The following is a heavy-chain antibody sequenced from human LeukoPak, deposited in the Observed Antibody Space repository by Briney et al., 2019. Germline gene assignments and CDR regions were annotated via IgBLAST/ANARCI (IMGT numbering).Heavy chain of an antibody. Sequence: SETLSLTCAVYGGSFSGYYWSWIRQSPGKGLEWIGEINHSGSTNYNPSLKSRVTISVDTSKNQFSLKLSSVTAADTAVYYCARGFRYYDSSGYYYPAFDIWGQGTMVTVSS. D-gene: IGHD3-22*01. CDR3: ARGFRYYDSSGYYYPAFDI. V-gene: IGHV4-34*01. CDR1: GGSFSGYY. CDR2: INHSGST. J-gene: IGHJ3*02.